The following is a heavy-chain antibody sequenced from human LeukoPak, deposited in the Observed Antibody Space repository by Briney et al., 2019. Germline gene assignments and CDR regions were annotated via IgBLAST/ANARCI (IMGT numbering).Heavy chain of an antibody. CDR2: IYYSGST. CDR1: GGSISSSYYS. V-gene: IGHV4-39*07. J-gene: IGHJ4*02. D-gene: IGHD4-17*01. CDR3: ARVLRGVTTLMFDY. Sequence: PSETLSLTCTVSGGSISSSYYSWGWIRQPPGKGLEWIGSIYYSGSTYYNLSLKSRVTISVDTSKNQFSLKLSSVTAADTAVYYCARVLRGVTTLMFDYWGQGTLVTVSS.